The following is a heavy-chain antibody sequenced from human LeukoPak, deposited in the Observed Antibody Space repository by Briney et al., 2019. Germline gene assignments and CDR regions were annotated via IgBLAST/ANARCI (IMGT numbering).Heavy chain of an antibody. CDR3: ARLASGYDD. V-gene: IGHV4-61*08. J-gene: IGHJ4*02. CDR1: GGSISSGGYY. D-gene: IGHD5-12*01. Sequence: PSETLSLTCTVSGGSISSGGYYWSWVRQPPGKGLEWIGYIYYSGSTNYNPSLKSRVTISVDTSKNQFSLKLSSVTAADTAVYYCARLASGYDDWGQGTLVTVSS. CDR2: IYYSGST.